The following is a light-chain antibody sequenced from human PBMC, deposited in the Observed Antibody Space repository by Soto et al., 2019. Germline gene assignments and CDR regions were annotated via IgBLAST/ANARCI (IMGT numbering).Light chain of an antibody. V-gene: IGKV3-20*01. Sequence: EIVLTQSPGTLSLSPGERATLSCRASQSVSGSYLAWYQQKPGQAPRLLIYGASSRATGIPDRFSGSGSGTDFTLTISRLEPEDFAGYYCQQYGSSSFTFGPGTKVDIK. CDR1: QSVSGSY. J-gene: IGKJ3*01. CDR3: QQYGSSSFT. CDR2: GAS.